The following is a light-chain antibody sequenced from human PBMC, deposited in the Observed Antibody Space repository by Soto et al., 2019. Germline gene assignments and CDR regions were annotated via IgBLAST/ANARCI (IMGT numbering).Light chain of an antibody. CDR1: RSLDSGQ. Sequence: EIVLTQSPGTLSLSPGESATLSCRASRSLDSGQLAWYQQKVGRAPRLLIHDAFMRATGIPDRFSGSGSGTDFTLTIARLEPEDFAVYCCQQYGDSPRTFGQGKRLETK. V-gene: IGKV3-20*01. CDR2: DAF. J-gene: IGKJ5*01. CDR3: QQYGDSPRT.